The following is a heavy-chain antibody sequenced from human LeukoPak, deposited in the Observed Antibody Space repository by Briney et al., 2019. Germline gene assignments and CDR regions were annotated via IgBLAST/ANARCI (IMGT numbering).Heavy chain of an antibody. D-gene: IGHD3/OR15-3a*01. CDR2: INHSGST. CDR3: ARDLDSGFDY. V-gene: IGHV4-34*01. J-gene: IGHJ4*02. Sequence: PSETLSLTCAVYGGSFSGYYWSWIRQPPGKGLEWIGEINHSGSTNYNPSLKSRVTISVDTSKNQFSLKLSSVTAADTAVYYCARDLDSGFDYWGQGTLVTVSS. CDR1: GGSFSGYY.